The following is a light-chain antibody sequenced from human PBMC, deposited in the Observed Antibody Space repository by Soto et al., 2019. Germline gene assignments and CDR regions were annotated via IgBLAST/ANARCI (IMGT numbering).Light chain of an antibody. Sequence: QSALTQPASVSGSPGQSITISCTGTSSDVGGYNYVSWYQQHPGKAPKLMIYEVSNRPSGVSNRFSGSKSDNTASLTISGLQAEDEAEYYCSSYTSFSTYVFGTGTKLTVL. J-gene: IGLJ1*01. CDR2: EVS. CDR1: SSDVGGYNY. V-gene: IGLV2-14*01. CDR3: SSYTSFSTYV.